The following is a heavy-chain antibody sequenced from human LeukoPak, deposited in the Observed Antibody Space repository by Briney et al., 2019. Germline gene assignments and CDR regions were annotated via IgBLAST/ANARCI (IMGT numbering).Heavy chain of an antibody. J-gene: IGHJ4*02. CDR2: LYSGGTT. CDR3: ARHNDCTGGTCYIYDY. CDR1: GFTLSSYA. Sequence: GGSLRLSCAASGFTLSSYAMHWVRQAPGKGLEWVSVLYSGGTTYYADSVKGRFTISRDNSKNTLYLQMNSLRVEDTAVYYCARHNDCTGGTCYIYDYWGQGTLVTVSS. D-gene: IGHD2-8*02. V-gene: IGHV3-66*04.